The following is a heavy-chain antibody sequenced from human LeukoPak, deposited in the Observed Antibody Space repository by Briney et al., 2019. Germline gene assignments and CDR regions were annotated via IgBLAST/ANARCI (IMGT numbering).Heavy chain of an antibody. Sequence: PSETLSLTXAVYGGSFSGYYWTWIRQPPGKGLEWVGEINHSGSTNYNPSLKSRVTISVDTSKNQLSLKLSSVTAADTAIYYCARGRGRTGWVMGDYWGQGTLVTVSS. CDR1: GGSFSGYY. V-gene: IGHV4-34*01. CDR3: ARGRGRTGWVMGDY. CDR2: INHSGST. J-gene: IGHJ4*02. D-gene: IGHD3/OR15-3a*01.